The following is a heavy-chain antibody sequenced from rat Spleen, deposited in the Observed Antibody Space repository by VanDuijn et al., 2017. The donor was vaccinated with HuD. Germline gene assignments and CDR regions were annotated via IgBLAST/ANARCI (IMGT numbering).Heavy chain of an antibody. CDR2: IWTGGST. V-gene: IGHV2-30*01. CDR1: GFSLSSYG. D-gene: IGHD1-1*01. Sequence: QVQLKESGPGLVQPSQTLSLTCTVSGFSLSSYGVIWVRQPPGKGLEWMGVIWTGGSTDYNSALKSRLSISRDTSKSQVFLKMNSLQTEDIATYYCAREGGADFDYWGQGVMVTVSS. CDR3: AREGGADFDY. J-gene: IGHJ2*01.